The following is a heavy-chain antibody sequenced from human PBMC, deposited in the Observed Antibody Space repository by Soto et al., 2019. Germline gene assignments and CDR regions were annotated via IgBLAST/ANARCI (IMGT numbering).Heavy chain of an antibody. CDR2: IKGDGREK. D-gene: IGHD6-13*01. CDR1: GFSISHYW. J-gene: IGHJ4*02. CDR3: SSSEHSAGQH. Sequence: EVHLVESGGGLVQPGGSLRLSCAASGFSISHYWMSWVRQAPGKGLEWVAHIKGDGREKLYADSVKGRFTISRDNSKNTLYLEMDSLRVEDPADYFCSSSEHSAGQHWGQGTLVTVSS. V-gene: IGHV3-7*03.